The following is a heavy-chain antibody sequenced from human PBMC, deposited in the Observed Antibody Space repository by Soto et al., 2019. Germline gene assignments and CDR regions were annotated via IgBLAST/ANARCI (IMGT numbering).Heavy chain of an antibody. CDR2: ISAGGGST. J-gene: IGHJ5*02. Sequence: PGGSLRLSCAASGFSFSNYAMTWVRQAAGRGLEWVSGISAGGGSTYYAASVKGRFTISRDNSRSTLYLQVNSLRAEDTAVYYCARVPDRWGQGTLVTVSS. V-gene: IGHV3-23*01. CDR1: GFSFSNYA. CDR3: ARVPDR. D-gene: IGHD2-2*01.